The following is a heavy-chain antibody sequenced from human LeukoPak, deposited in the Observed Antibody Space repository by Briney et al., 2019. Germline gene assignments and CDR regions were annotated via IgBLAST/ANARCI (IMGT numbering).Heavy chain of an antibody. CDR3: ARASASYGCDY. CDR1: GYTFTSYY. Sequence: ASVKVSCKASGYTFTSYYMHWVRQAPGQGLEWMGIINPSGGSTSYAQRFQGRVTMTRDTSTSTVYMELSSLRSEDTAVYYCARASASYGCDYWGQGTLVTVSS. V-gene: IGHV1-46*01. J-gene: IGHJ4*02. CDR2: INPSGGST. D-gene: IGHD5-18*01.